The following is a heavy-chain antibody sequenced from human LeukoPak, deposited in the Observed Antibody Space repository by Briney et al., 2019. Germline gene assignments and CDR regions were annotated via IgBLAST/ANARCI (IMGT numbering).Heavy chain of an antibody. CDR3: STDAITT. Sequence: PGGSLRLSCAASGFTFTNAWMTWVRQAPGKGLEWVGRIKSKADGGTPDYAAPVKGRFTISGDDSKNTLFLQMNSLKTEDTAVYYCSTDAITTWGQGTLVTVSS. CDR1: GFTFTNAW. D-gene: IGHD5-12*01. CDR2: IKSKADGGTP. J-gene: IGHJ5*02. V-gene: IGHV3-15*01.